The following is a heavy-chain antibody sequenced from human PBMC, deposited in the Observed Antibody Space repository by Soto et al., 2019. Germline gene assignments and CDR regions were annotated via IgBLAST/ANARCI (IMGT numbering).Heavy chain of an antibody. J-gene: IGHJ3*02. CDR3: ARDDGLSSTNVKAFDI. D-gene: IGHD2-2*01. CDR2: ISTTSTYT. CDR1: GFTFSRYY. V-gene: IGHV3-21*01. Sequence: PGGSLRLSCAASGFTFSRYYMNWVRQAPGKGLEWVSSISTTSTYTHYADSLKDRFTISRDNAKKLLYLQMDSLRAEDTAVYYCARDDGLSSTNVKAFDIWGQGTKVTVSS.